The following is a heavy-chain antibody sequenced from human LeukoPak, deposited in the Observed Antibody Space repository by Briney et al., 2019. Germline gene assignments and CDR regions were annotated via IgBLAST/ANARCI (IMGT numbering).Heavy chain of an antibody. CDR2: IYYSGRT. J-gene: IGHJ4*02. CDR1: GGSISSYY. V-gene: IGHV4-59*12. CDR3: ARRRYYDYVWGSYRPRCYFDY. Sequence: PSETLSLTCTVSGGSISSYYWSWLRQPPGKGLEWIGYIYYSGRTNYNPSLKSRVTISVDTSKNQFSLKLSSVTAADTAVYYCARRRYYDYVWGSYRPRCYFDYWGQGTLVTVSS. D-gene: IGHD3-16*02.